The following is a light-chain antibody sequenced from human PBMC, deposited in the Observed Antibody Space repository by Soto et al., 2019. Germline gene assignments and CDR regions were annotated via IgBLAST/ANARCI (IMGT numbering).Light chain of an antibody. CDR2: DAS. V-gene: IGKV1-5*01. J-gene: IGKJ1*01. CDR3: QQHNSYSRT. Sequence: DIQMTQSPSTLYASVGDRVTITCRASQSISSRLAWYQQKPGKAPNLLIYDASSLESGVPSRFSVSGFWPAFTLSISILLPVYFASYFCQQHNSYSRTFGHGTKVDLK. CDR1: QSISSR.